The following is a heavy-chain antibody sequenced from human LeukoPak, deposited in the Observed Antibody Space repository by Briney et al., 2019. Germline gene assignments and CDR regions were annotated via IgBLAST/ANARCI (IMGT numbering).Heavy chain of an antibody. CDR3: ARVVVHGQSDY. V-gene: IGHV4-59*01. J-gene: IGHJ4*02. CDR2: ICYTGST. D-gene: IGHD3-16*02. CDR1: GGSINNYY. Sequence: SETLSLTCTVSGGSINNYYWSWIRQPPGKGLDWIGYICYTGSTKYNPSLKSRVTISVDTSKNQFSLELSSVTAADTAVYYCARVVVHGQSDYWGQGTLVTVSS.